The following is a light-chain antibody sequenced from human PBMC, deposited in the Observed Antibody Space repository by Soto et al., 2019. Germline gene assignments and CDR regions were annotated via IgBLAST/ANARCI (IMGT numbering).Light chain of an antibody. CDR2: EVN. Sequence: QSALTQAASVSESPGQSISLSCSGTSTDVGSHNYVSWYQQHPGKAPKLIIFEVNNRPSGVSHRSSGSKSGNTASLTISDLQGEDEADYYCSSYTTYNPVVFGGGTKLTVL. V-gene: IGLV2-14*01. CDR3: SSYTTYNPVV. J-gene: IGLJ2*01. CDR1: STDVGSHNY.